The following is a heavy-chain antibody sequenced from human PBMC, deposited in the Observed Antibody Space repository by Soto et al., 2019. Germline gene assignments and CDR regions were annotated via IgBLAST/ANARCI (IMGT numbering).Heavy chain of an antibody. J-gene: IGHJ5*02. CDR1: GFTFSSYS. CDR3: ARDGHPWFEELQNWFDP. CDR2: ISSSSSNI. V-gene: IGHV3-48*01. D-gene: IGHD3-10*01. Sequence: EVQLVESGGGLVQPGGSLRLSCAASGFTFSSYSMNWVRQAPGKGLEWVSYISSSSSNIYYADSVKGRFTISRDNAKNSLYLQMNSLRAEDTAVYYCARDGHPWFEELQNWFDPWGQGTLVTVTS.